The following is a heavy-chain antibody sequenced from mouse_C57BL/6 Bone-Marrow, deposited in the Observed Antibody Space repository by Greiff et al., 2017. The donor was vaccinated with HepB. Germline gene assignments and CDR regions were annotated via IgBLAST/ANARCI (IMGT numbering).Heavy chain of an antibody. CDR2: INPNNGGT. J-gene: IGHJ4*01. V-gene: IGHV1-26*01. D-gene: IGHD2-2*01. Sequence: EVQLQQSGPELVKPGASVKISCKASGYTFTDYYMNWVKQSHGKSLEWIGDINPNNGGTSYNQKFKGKATLTVDKSSSTAYMELRSLTSEDSAVYYCARDGYDVDDAMDYWGQGTSVTVSA. CDR3: ARDGYDVDDAMDY. CDR1: GYTFTDYY.